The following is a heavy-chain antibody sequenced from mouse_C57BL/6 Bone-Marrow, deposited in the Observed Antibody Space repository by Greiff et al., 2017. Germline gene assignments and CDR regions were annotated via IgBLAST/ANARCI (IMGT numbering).Heavy chain of an antibody. CDR1: GYTFTDYN. J-gene: IGHJ2*01. CDR3: ARAMRDYFDY. CDR2: INPNNGGT. Sequence: EVQLQQSGPELVKPGASVKIPCKASGYTFTDYNMDWVKQSHGKSLEWIGDINPNNGGTNYNQKFKGKATLTVDKSSSTAYMELRSLTAEDTAVDYCARAMRDYFDYWGQGTTLTVSS. V-gene: IGHV1-18*01.